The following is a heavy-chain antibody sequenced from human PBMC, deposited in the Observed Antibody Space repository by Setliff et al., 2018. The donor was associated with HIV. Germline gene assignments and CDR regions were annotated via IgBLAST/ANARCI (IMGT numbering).Heavy chain of an antibody. CDR3: ARGPKSLRYFSPPRVGYLDR. J-gene: IGHJ2*01. CDR2: MNPNSGNT. CDR1: GGTFSSYA. D-gene: IGHD3-9*01. V-gene: IGHV1-8*02. Sequence: ASVKVSCKASGGTFSSYAISWVRQATGQGLEWMGWMNPNSGNTGYAQKFQGRVTMTRNTSISTAYMELSSLRSEYTAVYYCARGPKSLRYFSPPRVGYLDRWGRGTLVTVSS.